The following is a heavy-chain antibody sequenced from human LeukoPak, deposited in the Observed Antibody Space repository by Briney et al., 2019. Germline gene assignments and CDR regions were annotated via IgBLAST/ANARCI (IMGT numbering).Heavy chain of an antibody. V-gene: IGHV1-2*02. CDR3: AREPGYCSSTSCSNWFDP. Sequence: ASVKVSCKASGYTFTGYFIHWVRQAPGQGLEWMGWINPNSGDTNYAQKFQGRLTMTRDTSINTAYMELSRLRSADTAVYYCAREPGYCSSTSCSNWFDPWGQGTLVTVSS. J-gene: IGHJ5*02. CDR1: GYTFTGYF. CDR2: INPNSGDT. D-gene: IGHD2-2*01.